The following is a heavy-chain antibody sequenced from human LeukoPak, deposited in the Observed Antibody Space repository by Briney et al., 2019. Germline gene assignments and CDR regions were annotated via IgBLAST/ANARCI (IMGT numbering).Heavy chain of an antibody. CDR1: GFTFSNAW. Sequence: PGGSLRLSCAASGFTFSNAWMSWVRQAPGKGLEWVGRIKSKTDGETTDYTIPVKGRFTISRADSKNTLYLPLNSLKAEDTAVYYCTPVQSLSDYWGQGTLVTVSS. J-gene: IGHJ4*02. CDR3: TPVQSLSDY. V-gene: IGHV3-15*01. CDR2: IKSKTDGETT.